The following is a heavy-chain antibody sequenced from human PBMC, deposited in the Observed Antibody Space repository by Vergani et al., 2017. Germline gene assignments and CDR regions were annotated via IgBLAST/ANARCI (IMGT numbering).Heavy chain of an antibody. Sequence: QVQLVQSGAEVKKPGASVKVSCKASGYTFTSYDINWVRQAPGQGLEWMGGIIPIFGTANYAQKFQGRVTITADESTSTAYMELSSLRSEDTAVYYCARDSGVSMVRGVIVYWGQGTLVTVSS. CDR1: GYTFTSYD. V-gene: IGHV1-69*01. CDR3: ARDSGVSMVRGVIVY. D-gene: IGHD3-10*01. CDR2: IIPIFGTA. J-gene: IGHJ4*02.